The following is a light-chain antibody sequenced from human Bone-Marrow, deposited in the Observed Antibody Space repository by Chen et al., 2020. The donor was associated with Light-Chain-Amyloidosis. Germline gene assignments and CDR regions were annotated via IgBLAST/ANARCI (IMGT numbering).Light chain of an antibody. CDR3: SSYTITNTLV. Sequence: QSALTQPPSVSGSPGPSITISCTGTSSDVGGDNHVSWYQQHPDKAPKLRIYEVTNRPSWVPDRFSGSKSDNTASLTISGLQTEDEADYFCSSYTITNTLVFGSGTRVTVL. CDR2: EVT. V-gene: IGLV2-14*01. J-gene: IGLJ1*01. CDR1: SSDVGGDNH.